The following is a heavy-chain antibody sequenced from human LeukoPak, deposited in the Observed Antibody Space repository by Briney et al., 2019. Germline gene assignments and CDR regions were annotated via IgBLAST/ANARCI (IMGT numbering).Heavy chain of an antibody. CDR1: GFTFSSYS. CDR3: ARDQTPFY. Sequence: GGSLRLSCAASGFTFSSYSMNWVRQAPGKGLEWVSYISSSSSTIYYADSVKGRFTISRDNAKNSLYLQMNSLRPEDTAVYYCARDQTPFYWGQGSLVTVSS. V-gene: IGHV3-48*01. J-gene: IGHJ4*02. CDR2: ISSSSSTI. D-gene: IGHD2-15*01.